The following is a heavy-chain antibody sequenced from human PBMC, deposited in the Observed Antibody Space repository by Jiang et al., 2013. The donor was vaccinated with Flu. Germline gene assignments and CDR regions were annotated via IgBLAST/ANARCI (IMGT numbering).Heavy chain of an antibody. Sequence: INSLYWGWIRQPPGKGLEWIGSHYYNGDTYYSPSLKSRVTISVDTSRGQISLKLTSVTAADTAVYYCARAPDSWGPGTQVTVSS. J-gene: IGHJ4*02. CDR1: INSLY. V-gene: IGHV4-39*07. CDR3: ARAPDS. CDR2: HYYNGDT.